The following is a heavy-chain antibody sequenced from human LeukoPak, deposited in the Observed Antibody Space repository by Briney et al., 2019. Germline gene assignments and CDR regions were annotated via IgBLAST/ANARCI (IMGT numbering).Heavy chain of an antibody. V-gene: IGHV3-74*01. Sequence: GGSLRLSCTASGFSFSGHWMHWARQLPGKGLVWVSRISPTGSTTSYVDSVKGRFTVPRDNAKNTLYLQVNNLRAEDTAVYYCARGPNSNWSGLDFWGQGTLLTVSS. CDR1: GFSFSGHW. D-gene: IGHD6-6*01. J-gene: IGHJ4*02. CDR3: ARGPNSNWSGLDF. CDR2: ISPTGSTT.